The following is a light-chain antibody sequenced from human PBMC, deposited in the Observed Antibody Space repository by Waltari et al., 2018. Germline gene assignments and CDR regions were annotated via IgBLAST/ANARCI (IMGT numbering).Light chain of an antibody. CDR3: QQYKTYSYT. CDR1: QSISTW. CDR2: KTS. V-gene: IGKV1-5*03. J-gene: IGKJ2*01. Sequence: DIQMTQSPSTLSAYVGDRVTITCRASQSISTWLAWHQQKPGKAPKPVIYKTSSLESWVPSRFTVSGSGTEFTLTISSLQPDDFATYYCQQYKTYSYTFGQGTKLEIK.